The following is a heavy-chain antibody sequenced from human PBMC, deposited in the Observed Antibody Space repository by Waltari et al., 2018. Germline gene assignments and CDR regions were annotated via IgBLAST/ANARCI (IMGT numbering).Heavy chain of an antibody. Sequence: QVHLEQLGGGLLEPSETLALTCTVYGASLNNYYWTWIRQPPGKGLEWIGEINHDGTTDYTPSLKGRVTMSIDTSRNQFSLKLSFVTAADTARYYCARGDYHDSRGYFAWRVVGYDYYGMDVWGPGTTVIVSS. J-gene: IGHJ6*02. CDR2: INHDGTT. CDR1: GASLNNYY. D-gene: IGHD3-22*01. V-gene: IGHV4-34*02. CDR3: ARGDYHDSRGYFAWRVVGYDYYGMDV.